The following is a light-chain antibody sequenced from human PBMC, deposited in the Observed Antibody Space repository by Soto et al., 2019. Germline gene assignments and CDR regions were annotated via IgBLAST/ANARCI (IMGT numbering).Light chain of an antibody. CDR3: CSYAGSSAFFYV. CDR1: SSDVGSYNL. V-gene: IGLV2-23*03. CDR2: EGS. Sequence: QSVLTHPASVSGSPGQSITISCTGTSSDVGSYNLVSWYQQHPGKAPKLMIYEGSKRPAGVSNRSSGSKSGNTASLTISGLQAEDEADYYCCSYAGSSAFFYVLGTETKVTVL. J-gene: IGLJ1*01.